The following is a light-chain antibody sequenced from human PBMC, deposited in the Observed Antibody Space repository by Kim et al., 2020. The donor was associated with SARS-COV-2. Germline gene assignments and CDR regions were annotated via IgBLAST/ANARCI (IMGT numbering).Light chain of an antibody. Sequence: LSSSPGETAPLSCRASQRVSSYLAWYQQKPGQAPRLLIYDASNRATGIPARFSGSWSGTDFTLTISSLEPEDFAVYYCQQRSNWYSFGQGTKLEI. V-gene: IGKV3-11*01. J-gene: IGKJ2*03. CDR3: QQRSNWYS. CDR2: DAS. CDR1: QRVSSY.